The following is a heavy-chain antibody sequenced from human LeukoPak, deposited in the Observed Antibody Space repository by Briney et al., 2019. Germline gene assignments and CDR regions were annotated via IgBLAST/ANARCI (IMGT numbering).Heavy chain of an antibody. Sequence: SVKVSCKASGYTFTGYYMHWARQAPGQGLEWMGWINPNSGDTKYAQKFQGRVTMTRDTSISTAYMELSRLRSDDTAVYYCATQRGSYLWGTDFDYWGQGTLVTVSS. CDR3: ATQRGSYLWGTDFDY. J-gene: IGHJ4*02. CDR2: INPNSGDT. V-gene: IGHV1-2*02. D-gene: IGHD3-16*01. CDR1: GYTFTGYY.